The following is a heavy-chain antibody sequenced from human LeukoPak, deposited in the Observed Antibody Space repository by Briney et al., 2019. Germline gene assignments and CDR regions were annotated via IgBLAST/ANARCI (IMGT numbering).Heavy chain of an antibody. CDR2: INPNSGGT. D-gene: IGHD5-24*01. J-gene: IGHJ4*02. Sequence: GESLKISCKASGYTFTGYYMHWVRQAPGQGLEWMGWINPNSGGTNYAQKFQGRVTMTRDTSISTAYMELSRLRSDDTAVYYCAREGIVEGATASFDYWGQGTLVTVSS. V-gene: IGHV1-2*02. CDR3: AREGIVEGATASFDY. CDR1: GYTFTGYY.